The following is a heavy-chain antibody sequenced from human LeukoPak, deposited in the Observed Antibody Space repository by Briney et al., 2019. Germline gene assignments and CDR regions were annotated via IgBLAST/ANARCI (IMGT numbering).Heavy chain of an antibody. CDR2: ISYDGSNK. J-gene: IGHJ4*02. CDR3: ARDLDYYDSSGYTDY. D-gene: IGHD3-22*01. Sequence: GRSLRLSCAASGVTFSSYAMHWVRQAPGKGLEWVAVISYDGSNKYYADSVKGRFTISRDNSKNTLYLQMNSLRAEDTAVYYCARDLDYYDSSGYTDYWGQGTLVTVSS. V-gene: IGHV3-30-3*01. CDR1: GVTFSSYA.